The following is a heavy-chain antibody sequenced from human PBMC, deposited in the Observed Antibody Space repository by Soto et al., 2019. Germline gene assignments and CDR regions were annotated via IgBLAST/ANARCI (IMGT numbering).Heavy chain of an antibody. Sequence: PGGSLRLSCKASGFIFSNYEMNWVRQAPGKGLEWVSYISSSGDTIHYAHSVKGRFTISRDNAKNSLYLQMSGLRDEDTAVYYCARSGSIAARPGVYYYYGMDVWGQGTTVTVSS. CDR1: GFIFSNYE. CDR3: ARSGSIAARPGVYYYYGMDV. J-gene: IGHJ6*02. V-gene: IGHV3-48*03. CDR2: ISSSGDTI. D-gene: IGHD6-6*01.